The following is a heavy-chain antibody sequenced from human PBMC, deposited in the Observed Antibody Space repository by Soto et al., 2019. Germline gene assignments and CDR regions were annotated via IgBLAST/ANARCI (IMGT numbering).Heavy chain of an antibody. CDR1: GFTFDDYA. J-gene: IGHJ4*02. V-gene: IGHV3-9*01. D-gene: IGHD1-1*01. CDR2: ISWNSGDI. Sequence: EVQLVESGGGLVQPGRSLRLSCAASGFTFDDYAVHWVRQAPGKGLEWVSGISWNSGDIGYGDSVKGRFTISRDNAKYSLFLQMNSLRADDTALYYCAEGRGYTYNGGSALDCCGQGTLVTVSS. CDR3: AEGRGYTYNGGSALDC.